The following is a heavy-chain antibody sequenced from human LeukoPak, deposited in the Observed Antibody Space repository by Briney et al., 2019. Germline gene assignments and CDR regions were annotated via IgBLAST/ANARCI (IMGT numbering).Heavy chain of an antibody. J-gene: IGHJ4*02. Sequence: ASVKVSCKASGYPFTGYYLHWVRQAPGQGLEWMGWINPNSGFTNYAQKFQGRVTMTRDTSISTAYMKLSRLRSDDTVVYYCARLADCSSSSCRSFDYWGQGTLVTVSS. CDR2: INPNSGFT. D-gene: IGHD2-2*01. CDR1: GYPFTGYY. CDR3: ARLADCSSSSCRSFDY. V-gene: IGHV1-2*02.